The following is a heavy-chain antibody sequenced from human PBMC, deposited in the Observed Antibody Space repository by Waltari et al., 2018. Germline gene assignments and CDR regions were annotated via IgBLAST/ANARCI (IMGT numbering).Heavy chain of an antibody. CDR3: ARDGITMVRGVIITPDYYGMDV. Sequence: QVQLQESGPGLVKPSETLSLTCPVSGGSISSYYWTWIRHPPGKGLEWIGYIYYSGSTNYNPSLKSRVTISVDTSKNQFSLKLSSVTAADTAVYYCARDGITMVRGVIITPDYYGMDVWGQGTTVTVSS. CDR1: GGSISSYY. V-gene: IGHV4-59*01. CDR2: IYYSGST. D-gene: IGHD3-10*01. J-gene: IGHJ6*02.